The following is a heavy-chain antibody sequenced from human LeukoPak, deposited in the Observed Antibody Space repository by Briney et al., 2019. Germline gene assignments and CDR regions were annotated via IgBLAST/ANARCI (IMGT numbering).Heavy chain of an antibody. CDR3: AGDTYDSGAFDI. CDR2: IKQDGSEK. V-gene: IGHV3-7*01. J-gene: IGHJ3*02. D-gene: IGHD4/OR15-4a*01. Sequence: GGSLRLSCAASGFTFSSYWLSWVRQAPGKGLEWVANIKQDGSEKYYVDSVKGRFTISRDNAKNSLYLQMNSLSAEDTAVYYCAGDTYDSGAFDIWGQGTMVTVSS. CDR1: GFTFSSYW.